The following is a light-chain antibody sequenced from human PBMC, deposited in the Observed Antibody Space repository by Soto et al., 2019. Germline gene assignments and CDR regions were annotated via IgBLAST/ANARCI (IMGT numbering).Light chain of an antibody. CDR2: GAS. CDR3: QQYATSPIT. Sequence: EIVLTHSPGTLSLSPCERATLSFSASQSVSSNHLAWYQQKRGQAPRLLIYGASSRATGIPDRFSGSGSGTDFTLTITRLEPEDFAVYSCQQYATSPITFGQGTRLEI. CDR1: QSVSSNH. V-gene: IGKV3-20*01. J-gene: IGKJ5*01.